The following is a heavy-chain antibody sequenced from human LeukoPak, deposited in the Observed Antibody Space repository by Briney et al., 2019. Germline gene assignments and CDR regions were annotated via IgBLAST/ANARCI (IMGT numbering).Heavy chain of an antibody. D-gene: IGHD6-19*01. Sequence: SETLSLTCTVSGGSISSYYWTWIRQPPGKGLEWIGYIYYTGATSYNPSLKSRVTISVDTSKKQFSLKLTSVTAADAAVYYCARYGGSGWVIDNWGQGTLVTVSS. CDR2: IYYTGAT. V-gene: IGHV4-59*08. CDR1: GGSISSYY. J-gene: IGHJ4*02. CDR3: ARYGGSGWVIDN.